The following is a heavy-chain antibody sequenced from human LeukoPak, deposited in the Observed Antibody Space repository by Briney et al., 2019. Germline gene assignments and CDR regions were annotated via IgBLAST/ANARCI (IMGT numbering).Heavy chain of an antibody. V-gene: IGHV3-9*01. J-gene: IGHJ4*02. D-gene: IGHD4-23*01. CDR2: ISWNSGSI. CDR3: ARRAGGYSHPYDY. CDR1: GFTFDDYA. Sequence: GGSLRLPCAASGFTFDDYAMHWVRQAPGKGLEWVSGISWNSGSIGYADSVKGRFTISRDNSKNTLYLQMNSLRAEDTAVYYCARRAGGYSHPYDYWGQGILVTVSS.